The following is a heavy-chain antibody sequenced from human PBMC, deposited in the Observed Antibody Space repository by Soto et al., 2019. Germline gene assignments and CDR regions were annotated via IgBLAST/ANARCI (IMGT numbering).Heavy chain of an antibody. D-gene: IGHD2-2*01. CDR1: VGTFSNYA. Sequence: QVQLVQSGAEVKKPGSSVKVSCKASVGTFSNYAISWVRQAAGLGLEWMGGIIPNSGTANCAQKFQGRVTTTAGESTSTAYMEMSSQTCEDSAVYYCARSQGSSIILRIYHYNCDGMDGWGPGNTVTVSS. CDR3: ARSQGSSIILRIYHYNCDGMDG. J-gene: IGHJ6*02. V-gene: IGHV1-69*01. CDR2: IIPNSGTA.